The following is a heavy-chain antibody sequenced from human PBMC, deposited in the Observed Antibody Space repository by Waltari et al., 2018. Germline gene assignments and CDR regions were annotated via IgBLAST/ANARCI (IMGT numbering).Heavy chain of an antibody. J-gene: IGHJ5*02. Sequence: QVQLVQSGAEVKKPGSSVQVSCKASGGNFSSYAISWVRPAPGHWLEWMGGIIPILGIANYAQKFQGRVTITADKSTSTAYMELSSLRSEDTAVYYCARLTPSQIWFGESPGLPFDPWGQGTLVTVSS. CDR1: GGNFSSYA. CDR2: IIPILGIA. D-gene: IGHD3-10*01. V-gene: IGHV1-69*10. CDR3: ARLTPSQIWFGESPGLPFDP.